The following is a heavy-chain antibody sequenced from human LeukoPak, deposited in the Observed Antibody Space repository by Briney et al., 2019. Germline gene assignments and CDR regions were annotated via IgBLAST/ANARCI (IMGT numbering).Heavy chain of an antibody. J-gene: IGHJ4*02. D-gene: IGHD5-24*01. CDR3: ARMPLKRWLQSYYFDY. CDR1: GGSFSGYY. Sequence: SETLSLTRAVYGGSFSGYYWSWIRQPPGKGLEWIGEINHSGSTNYNPSLKSRVTISVDTSKNQFSLKVSSVTAAVTAVYYCARMPLKRWLQSYYFDYWGQGTLVTVSS. V-gene: IGHV4-34*01. CDR2: INHSGST.